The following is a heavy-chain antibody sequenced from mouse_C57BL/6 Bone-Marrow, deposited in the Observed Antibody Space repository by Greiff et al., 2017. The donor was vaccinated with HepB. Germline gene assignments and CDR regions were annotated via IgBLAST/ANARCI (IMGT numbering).Heavy chain of an antibody. D-gene: IGHD1-1*01. CDR1: GYTFTSYG. Sequence: LVESGAELARPGASVKLSCKASGYTFTSYGISWVKQRTGQGLEWIGEIYPRSGNTYYNEKFKGKATLTADKSSSTAYMELRSLTSEDSAVYFCATRTVVDYYAMDYWGQGTSVTVSS. CDR3: ATRTVVDYYAMDY. CDR2: IYPRSGNT. J-gene: IGHJ4*01. V-gene: IGHV1-81*01.